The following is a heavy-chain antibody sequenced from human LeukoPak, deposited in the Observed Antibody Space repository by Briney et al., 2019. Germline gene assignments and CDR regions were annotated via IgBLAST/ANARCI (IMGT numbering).Heavy chain of an antibody. Sequence: PGGSLRLSCAASGFTVSSNYMSWVRQAPGKGLEWVSVIYSGGSTYYADSVKGRFTISRDNSKNTLYLQTNSLRAEDTAVYYCAKDRGYRFFDNWGQGTLVTVSS. CDR3: AKDRGYRFFDN. CDR1: GFTVSSNY. V-gene: IGHV3-66*01. CDR2: IYSGGST. J-gene: IGHJ4*02. D-gene: IGHD6-13*01.